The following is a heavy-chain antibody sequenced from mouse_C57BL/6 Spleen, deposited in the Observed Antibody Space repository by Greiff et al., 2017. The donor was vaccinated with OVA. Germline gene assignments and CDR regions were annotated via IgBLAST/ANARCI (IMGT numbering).Heavy chain of an antibody. J-gene: IGHJ1*03. CDR3: ARYIPNPTVVATDWYFDV. Sequence: EVQLQQSGPELVKPGASVKISCKASGYTFTDYYMNWVKQSHGKSLEWIGDINPNNGGTSYNQKFKGKATLTVDKSSSTAYMELRILTSEDSAVYYCARYIPNPTVVATDWYFDVWGTGTTVTVSS. V-gene: IGHV1-26*01. D-gene: IGHD1-1*01. CDR1: GYTFTDYY. CDR2: INPNNGGT.